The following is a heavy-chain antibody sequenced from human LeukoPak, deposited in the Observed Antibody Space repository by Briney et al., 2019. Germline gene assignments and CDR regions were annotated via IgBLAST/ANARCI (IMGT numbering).Heavy chain of an antibody. Sequence: PSETLSLTCAVSGGSISSGGYSWSWIRQPPGKGLEWIGYIYYSGSTYYNPSLKSRVTISVDTSKNQFSLKLSSVTAADTAFYYCARQYSTNWYDDRGWFDPWGQGTLVTVSS. D-gene: IGHD6-13*01. CDR1: GGSISSGGYS. V-gene: IGHV4-30-4*07. CDR2: IYYSGST. CDR3: ARQYSTNWYDDRGWFDP. J-gene: IGHJ5*02.